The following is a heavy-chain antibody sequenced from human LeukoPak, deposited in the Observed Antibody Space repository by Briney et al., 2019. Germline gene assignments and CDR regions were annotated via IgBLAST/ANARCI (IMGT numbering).Heavy chain of an antibody. CDR3: ARVPYSSGWDHPFDY. CDR2: ISYDGSNK. V-gene: IGHV3-30-3*01. D-gene: IGHD6-19*01. Sequence: GRSLRLSCAASGFTFSSYAMHGVRQAPGKGLEWVAVISYDGSNKYYADSVKGRFTISRDNAKNTLYLQMNRLRAEDTAVYYCARVPYSSGWDHPFDYWGQGTLVTVSS. CDR1: GFTFSSYA. J-gene: IGHJ4*02.